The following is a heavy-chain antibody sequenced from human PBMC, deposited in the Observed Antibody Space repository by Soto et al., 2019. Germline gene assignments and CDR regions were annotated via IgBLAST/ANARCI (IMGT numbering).Heavy chain of an antibody. CDR1: GFTFSSYS. Sequence: GGSLRLSCAASGFTFSSYSMNWVRQAPGKGLEWVSSISSSSSYIYYADSVKGRFTISRDKAKNSLYLQMNGLRAEDTAVYYCARAGSHFQIRSYYYYYMDVWGKGTTVTVSS. CDR3: ARAGSHFQIRSYYYYYMDV. J-gene: IGHJ6*03. V-gene: IGHV3-21*01. D-gene: IGHD3-3*02. CDR2: ISSSSSYI.